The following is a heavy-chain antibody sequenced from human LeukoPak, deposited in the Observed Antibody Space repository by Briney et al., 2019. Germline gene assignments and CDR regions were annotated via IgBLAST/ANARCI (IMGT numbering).Heavy chain of an antibody. Sequence: SETLSLTCAVSGGSISSSNWWRWVRQPPGKGLEWIAEIYHCGSTNYNPSLKSRVTISVDKSKNQLSLKLNSLTAADTALSYLVIRLSWLRIRYFYYWGQGTLVTVSS. CDR3: VIRLSWLRIRYFYY. CDR2: IYHCGST. V-gene: IGHV4-4*02. CDR1: GGSISSSNW. D-gene: IGHD5-12*01. J-gene: IGHJ4*02.